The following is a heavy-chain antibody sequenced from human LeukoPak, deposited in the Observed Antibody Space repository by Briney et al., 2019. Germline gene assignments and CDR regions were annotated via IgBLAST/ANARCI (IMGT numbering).Heavy chain of an antibody. J-gene: IGHJ5*02. CDR3: AREEGYFNWFDP. CDR2: MNPNSGNT. V-gene: IGHV1-8*01. CDR1: GYTFTSYD. Sequence: ASVKVSCKASGYTFTSYDINWVRQATGQGLEWMGWMNPNSGNTGYAQKFQGRVTMTRNTSISTAYMELSSLRSEDTAVYYCAREEGYFNWFDPWGQGTLVTVSS. D-gene: IGHD2/OR15-2a*01.